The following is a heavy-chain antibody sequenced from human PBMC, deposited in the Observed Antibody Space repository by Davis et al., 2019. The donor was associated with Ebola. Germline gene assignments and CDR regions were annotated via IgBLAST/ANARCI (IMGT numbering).Heavy chain of an antibody. J-gene: IGHJ4*02. Sequence: GVSLRLSCTATGFTSNNYVMTWVRQAPGKGLEWVSTITSGGGSTYYADSVRGRFTISRDNSRDTLFLRMIGLRADDTALYYCAGGDATTLYYDTGHDYWGQGTLVTVSS. CDR3: AGGDATTLYYDTGHDY. D-gene: IGHD3-22*01. V-gene: IGHV3-23*01. CDR2: ITSGGGST. CDR1: GFTSNNYV.